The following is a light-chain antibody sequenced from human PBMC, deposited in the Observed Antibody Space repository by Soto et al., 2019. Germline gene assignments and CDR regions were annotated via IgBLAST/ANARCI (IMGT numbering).Light chain of an antibody. CDR3: CSYAGRSTFVV. CDR1: SSDVGSYNL. J-gene: IGLJ3*02. V-gene: IGLV2-23*03. Sequence: SVLTQPASVSGSPGQSITISCTGTSSDVGSYNLVSWYQQRPGKAPKLIICEGTKRPSGVSNRFSGSKSGNTASLTISGLQAEDEADYYCCSYAGRSTFVVFGGGTKLTVL. CDR2: EGT.